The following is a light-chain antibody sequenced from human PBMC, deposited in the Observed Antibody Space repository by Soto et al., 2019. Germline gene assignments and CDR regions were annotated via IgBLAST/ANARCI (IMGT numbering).Light chain of an antibody. CDR1: QSVSSY. J-gene: IGKJ4*01. CDR2: DAS. CDR3: QQRRSSLT. V-gene: IGKV3-11*01. Sequence: EIVLTQSPATLSLSPGERATLSCRASQSVSSYLAWYQQKPGQAPRLLIYDASNRATGIPARFSGSGSGTDFTLTISSLEPEDFATYYCQQRRSSLTFGGGTKVDIK.